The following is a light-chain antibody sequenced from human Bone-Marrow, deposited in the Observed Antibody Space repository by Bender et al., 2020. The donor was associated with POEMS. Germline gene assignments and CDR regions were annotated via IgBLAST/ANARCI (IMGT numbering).Light chain of an antibody. V-gene: IGLV1-36*01. J-gene: IGLJ3*02. CDR3: SAWDGSVRGWV. CDR1: SSNIGNHG. Sequence: QSVVTQPPSLSEAPRPRVTLPCSGSSSNIGNHGVNWYQQLPGEAPKLLIYYDDLLTPGVSDRFSGSKAGTSASRASSRLQSEEEAIYSCSAWDGSVRGWVFGRGTRLTVL. CDR2: YDD.